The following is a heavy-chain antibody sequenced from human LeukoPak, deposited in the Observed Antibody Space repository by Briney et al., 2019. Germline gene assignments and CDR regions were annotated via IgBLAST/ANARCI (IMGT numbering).Heavy chain of an antibody. J-gene: IGHJ4*02. CDR2: IYHSGNT. CDR3: ARGTGDASLFDY. Sequence: SETLSLTCSVSGYSISSGYYWGWIRQPPGKGLDWIGSIYHSGNTYYNPSLKSRVTISVDTSKNQFSLKLTSVTAADTAVYYCARGTGDASLFDYWGQGTLVAVSS. CDR1: GYSISSGYY. D-gene: IGHD3/OR15-3a*01. V-gene: IGHV4-38-2*02.